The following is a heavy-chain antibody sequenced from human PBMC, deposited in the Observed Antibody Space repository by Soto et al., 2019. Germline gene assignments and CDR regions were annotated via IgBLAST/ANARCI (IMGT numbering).Heavy chain of an antibody. CDR2: ISASGGNI. V-gene: IGHV3-23*01. CDR3: AKVAGGLGYFDL. CDR1: GFIFSDYA. D-gene: IGHD3-16*01. Sequence: GGSLRLSCVASGFIFSDYAMTWVRQAPGKGLEWVATISASGGNIEYTDSLKGRFTISRDNSKNTLYLQLNGLTADDTAVHYCAKVAGGLGYFDLWGRGTLVTVS. J-gene: IGHJ2*01.